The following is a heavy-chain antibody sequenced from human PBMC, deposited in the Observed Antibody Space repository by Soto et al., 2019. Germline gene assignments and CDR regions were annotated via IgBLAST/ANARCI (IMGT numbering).Heavy chain of an antibody. D-gene: IGHD4-17*01. J-gene: IGHJ3*02. CDR1: GGTFSSYT. CDR2: IIPILGIA. V-gene: IGHV1-69*08. Sequence: QVQLVQSGAEVKKPGSSVKVSCKASGGTFSSYTISWVRQAPGQGLEWMGRIIPILGIANYAQKFQGRVTITADQSTGTAYMELSSLRSEDTAVYYCARDIGYGDYGFAFDIWGQGTMVTVSS. CDR3: ARDIGYGDYGFAFDI.